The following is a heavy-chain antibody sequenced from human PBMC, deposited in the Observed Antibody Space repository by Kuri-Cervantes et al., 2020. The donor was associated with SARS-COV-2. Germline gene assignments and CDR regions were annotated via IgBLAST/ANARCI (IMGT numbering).Heavy chain of an antibody. Sequence: SGPTLVNPTQTRTPICTFSVFSLSTSGGGVVWIRQPRGKALEWLALTYWNDDKRYSPCLKSRLTITKDTSKNQVILTMTNMDPVDTATYYCAHSPPYASAWYFLPVRNFDYWGQGTLVTVSS. CDR2: TYWNDDK. V-gene: IGHV2-5*01. J-gene: IGHJ4*02. CDR1: VFSLSTSGGG. CDR3: AHSPPYASAWYFLPVRNFDY. D-gene: IGHD6-19*01.